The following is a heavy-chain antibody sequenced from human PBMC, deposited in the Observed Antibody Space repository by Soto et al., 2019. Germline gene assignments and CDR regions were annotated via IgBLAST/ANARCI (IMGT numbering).Heavy chain of an antibody. J-gene: IGHJ4*02. CDR3: ARELKAGETSGHYSY. CDR2: INPSGGSA. CDR1: GYTFTRYY. Sequence: GASVKVSCKASGYTFTRYYIHWVRQAPGQGLEWMGIINPSGGSASYAQKFQGRVTMTRDTSTSTLYMEVSSLRSEDTAVYYCARELKAGETSGHYSYWGQGTLVTVS. D-gene: IGHD6-19*01. V-gene: IGHV1-46*01.